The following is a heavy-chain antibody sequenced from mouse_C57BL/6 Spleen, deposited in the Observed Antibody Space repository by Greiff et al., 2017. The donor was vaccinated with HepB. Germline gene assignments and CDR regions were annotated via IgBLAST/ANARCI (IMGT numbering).Heavy chain of an antibody. Sequence: VQVVESGAELARPGASVKLSCKASGYTFTSYGISWVKQRTGQGLEWIGEIYPRSGNTYYNEKFKGKATLTADKSSSTAYMELRSLTSEDSAVYFCARYDHWYFDVWGTGTTVTVSS. CDR1: GYTFTSYG. D-gene: IGHD2-3*01. J-gene: IGHJ1*03. CDR2: IYPRSGNT. CDR3: ARYDHWYFDV. V-gene: IGHV1-81*01.